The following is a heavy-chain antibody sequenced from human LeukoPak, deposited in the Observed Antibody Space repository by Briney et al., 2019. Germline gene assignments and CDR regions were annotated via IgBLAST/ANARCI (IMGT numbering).Heavy chain of an antibody. CDR1: GGSISSGDYY. CDR3: ARDQGYCSGGSCYPYYYYGMDV. J-gene: IGHJ6*02. V-gene: IGHV4-30-4*01. CDR2: IYYSGST. Sequence: PSETLSLTCTVSGGSISSGDYYWSWIRQPPGKGLEWIGYIYYSGSTYYNPSLKSRVTISVDTSKNQFSLKLSSVTAADTAVYYCARDQGYCSGGSCYPYYYYGMDVWGQGTTVTASS. D-gene: IGHD2-15*01.